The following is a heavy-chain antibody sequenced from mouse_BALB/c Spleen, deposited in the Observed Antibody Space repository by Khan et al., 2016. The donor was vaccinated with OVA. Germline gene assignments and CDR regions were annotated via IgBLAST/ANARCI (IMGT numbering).Heavy chain of an antibody. CDR2: ISDSGST. CDR3: AKTACIKY. V-gene: IGHV3-1*02. J-gene: IGHJ2*01. D-gene: IGHD1-2*01. CDR1: GYSITSGYI. Sequence: VQLQESGPGLVKPSESLSLTCTATGYSITSGYIRYLIQQSEGNLQGWVGIISDSGSTNYNPTFKGRITITRDTSKNQFFLQLTAVTTEDTAAYSSAKTACIKYWGQGTTLTVSS.